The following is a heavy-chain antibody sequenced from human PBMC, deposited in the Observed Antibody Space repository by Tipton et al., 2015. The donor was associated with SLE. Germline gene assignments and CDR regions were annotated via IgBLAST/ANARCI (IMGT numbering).Heavy chain of an antibody. CDR2: INHSGST. D-gene: IGHD2-15*01. Sequence: TLSLTCTVSGGSISSSNWWSWVRQPPGKGLEWIGEINHSGSTNYNPSLKSRVTISVDKSKNQFSLKLSSVTAADTAVYYCARGLRQWIVVDYYYYGMDVWGQGTTVTVSS. V-gene: IGHV4-4*02. CDR1: GGSISSSNW. J-gene: IGHJ6*02. CDR3: ARGLRQWIVVDYYYYGMDV.